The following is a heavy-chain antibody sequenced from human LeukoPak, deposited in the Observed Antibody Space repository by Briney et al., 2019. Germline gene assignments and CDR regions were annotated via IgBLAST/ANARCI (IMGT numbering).Heavy chain of an antibody. D-gene: IGHD1-26*01. V-gene: IGHV4-39*07. Sequence: NPSETLSLTCTVSGGSIRGSSYYWVWIRQPPGKEPEYIGSIYYSGTTYYNPSLESRVTISLDMSKNQFSLRLTSVTAADTAVYYCARDPWLGVGANSAFDMWGQGTRVTVSS. J-gene: IGHJ3*02. CDR1: GGSIRGSSYY. CDR2: IYYSGTT. CDR3: ARDPWLGVGANSAFDM.